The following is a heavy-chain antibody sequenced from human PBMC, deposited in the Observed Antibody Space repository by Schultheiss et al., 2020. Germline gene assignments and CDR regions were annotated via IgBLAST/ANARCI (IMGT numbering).Heavy chain of an antibody. Sequence: SETLSLTCAVYGGSFSGYYWSWVRQPPGKGLEWIGSIYYSGSTNYNPSLKSRVTISVDTSKNQFSLKLSSVTAADTAVYYCARGLVYFDYWGQGTLVTVSS. J-gene: IGHJ4*02. V-gene: IGHV4-34*01. D-gene: IGHD6-6*01. CDR3: ARGLVYFDY. CDR2: IYYSGST. CDR1: GGSFSGYY.